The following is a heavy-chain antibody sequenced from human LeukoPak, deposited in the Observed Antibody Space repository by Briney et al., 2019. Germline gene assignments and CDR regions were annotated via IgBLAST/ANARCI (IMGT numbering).Heavy chain of an antibody. CDR1: GGTFSSYA. CDR2: IIPIFGTA. Sequence: SVKVSCKASGGTFSSYAISWLRQAPGQGLEWMGRIIPIFGTANYAQKFQGRVTITTDESTSTAYMELSSLRSEDTAVYYCASGPGGSNEIFDPWGQGTLVTVSS. J-gene: IGHJ5*02. CDR3: ASGPGGSNEIFDP. D-gene: IGHD3-16*01. V-gene: IGHV1-69*05.